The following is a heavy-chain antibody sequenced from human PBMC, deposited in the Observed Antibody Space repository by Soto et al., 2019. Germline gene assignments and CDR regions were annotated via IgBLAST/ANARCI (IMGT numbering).Heavy chain of an antibody. J-gene: IGHJ4*02. D-gene: IGHD2-8*01. CDR3: AREPRDCTNGVCYIEALDY. CDR2: IYYSGST. V-gene: IGHV4-59*01. Sequence: ASETLSLPCTVSGGSISSYYWSWIRQPPGKGLEWIGYIYYSGSTNYNPSLKSRVTISVDTSKNQFSLKLSSVTAADTAVYYCAREPRDCTNGVCYIEALDYWGQGTLVTVSS. CDR1: GGSISSYY.